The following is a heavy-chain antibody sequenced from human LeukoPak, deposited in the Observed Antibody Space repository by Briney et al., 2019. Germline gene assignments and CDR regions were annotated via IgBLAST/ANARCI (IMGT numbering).Heavy chain of an antibody. Sequence: GGSLRLSCAASGLTFSSYGMSWVRQAPGKGLEWVSGISGSGGSTSYTDSVKGRFTISRDNSKNTLHLQMNSLRAEDSAVYYCAKVAGYDSSGYYPAPRDFDYWGQGTLVTVSS. D-gene: IGHD3-22*01. J-gene: IGHJ4*02. V-gene: IGHV3-23*01. CDR1: GLTFSSYG. CDR3: AKVAGYDSSGYYPAPRDFDY. CDR2: ISGSGGST.